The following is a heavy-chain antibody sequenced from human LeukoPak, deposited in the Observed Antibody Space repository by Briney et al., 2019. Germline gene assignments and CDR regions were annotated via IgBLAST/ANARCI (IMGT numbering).Heavy chain of an antibody. J-gene: IGHJ5*02. CDR1: GFTFSSYW. CDR2: IKQDDSEK. V-gene: IGHV3-7*01. Sequence: QAGGSLRLSCAASGFTFSSYWMSWVRQAPGKGLEWVANIKQDDSEKYYVDSVKGRFTISRDNAKNSLYLQMNSLRAEDTAVYYCARDKIVVVVAATTGGWFDPWGQGTLVTVSS. CDR3: ARDKIVVVVAATTGGWFDP. D-gene: IGHD2-15*01.